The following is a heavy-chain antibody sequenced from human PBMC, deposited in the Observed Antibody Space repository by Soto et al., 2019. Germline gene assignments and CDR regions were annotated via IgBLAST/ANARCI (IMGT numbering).Heavy chain of an antibody. Sequence: QVQLVQSGAEVKKPGASVKVSCKASGYTFTNYAMHWVRQAPGQRLEWMGWINAGNGNTKYSQKFQGRVTITRDTSASTAYMGLSSLRSEDTAVYYCARGVGLYSNYDYWGQGTLVTVSS. CDR1: GYTFTNYA. D-gene: IGHD2-2*02. J-gene: IGHJ4*02. CDR2: INAGNGNT. V-gene: IGHV1-3*01. CDR3: ARGVGLYSNYDY.